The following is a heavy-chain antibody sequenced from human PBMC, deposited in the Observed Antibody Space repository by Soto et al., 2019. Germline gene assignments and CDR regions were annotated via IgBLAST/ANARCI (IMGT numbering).Heavy chain of an antibody. D-gene: IGHD5-18*01. J-gene: IGHJ4*02. Sequence: QVQLVQSGAEVKKPGSSVKVSCKASGDTFSNYIISWVRQAPGQGLEWMGRIIPILDTANYAQNFQGRVTITADKSTSTAYMELDSLRSEDTAVYYCARARGYSYGCDYWGQGTLVTVSS. CDR2: IIPILDTA. CDR1: GDTFSNYI. V-gene: IGHV1-69*08. CDR3: ARARGYSYGCDY.